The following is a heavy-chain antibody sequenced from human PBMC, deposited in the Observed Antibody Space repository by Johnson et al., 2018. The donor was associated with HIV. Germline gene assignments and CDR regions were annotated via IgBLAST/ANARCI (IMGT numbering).Heavy chain of an antibody. CDR2: IWYDGTNK. J-gene: IGHJ3*01. Sequence: QVQLVESGGGVVQPGKSLRLSCAASGFTFSNYAMHWVRQAPGKGLEWVAGIWYDGTNKYYSDSVKGRFTISRDNSKNTLYLQMNSLSAEDTAVYYCAKGLYGGEAGNGNAFDVWGQGTMVTVSS. CDR1: GFTFSNYA. V-gene: IGHV3-33*06. D-gene: IGHD6-19*01. CDR3: AKGLYGGEAGNGNAFDV.